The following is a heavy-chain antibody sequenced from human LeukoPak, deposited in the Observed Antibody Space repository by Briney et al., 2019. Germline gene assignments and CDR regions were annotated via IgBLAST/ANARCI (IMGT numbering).Heavy chain of an antibody. J-gene: IGHJ5*02. Sequence: ASVKLSCKASGYTFTSYDINWVRQATGQGLEWMGWMNPNSGNIGYAQNFQGRVTITRDTYISKVYMELSSLRSEDTAVYYCARGHLQAPVYSTRWYRASNWFDPWGQGTLVTVSS. V-gene: IGHV1-8*03. D-gene: IGHD6-13*01. CDR3: ARGHLQAPVYSTRWYRASNWFDP. CDR1: GYTFTSYD. CDR2: MNPNSGNI.